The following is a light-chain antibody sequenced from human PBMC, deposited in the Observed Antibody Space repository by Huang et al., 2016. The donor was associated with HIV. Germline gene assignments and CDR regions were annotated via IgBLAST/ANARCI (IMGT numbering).Light chain of an antibody. V-gene: IGKV3-15*01. CDR2: GVS. J-gene: IGKJ4*01. CDR1: QSVSSN. Sequence: ETVMTQSPATLSVSPGKRATLSCRASQSVSSNLAWYQQKPGQAPRLLIYGVSTRATGSPARFSGSGSGTEFTLTINSLQSEDFAVYYCQQYNNWPPLTFGGGTKVEIK. CDR3: QQYNNWPPLT.